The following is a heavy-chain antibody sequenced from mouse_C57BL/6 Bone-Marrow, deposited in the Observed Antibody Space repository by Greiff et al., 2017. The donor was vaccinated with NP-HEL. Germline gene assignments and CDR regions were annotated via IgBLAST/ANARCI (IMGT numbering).Heavy chain of an antibody. V-gene: IGHV8-8*01. CDR1: GFSLSTFGMG. J-gene: IGHJ1*03. CDR3: SRIRMYFDV. Sequence: QVTLKVSGPGILQPSQTLSLTCSFSGFSLSTFGMGVGWIRQPSGKGLEWLAHTWWDDDKYYNPALKSRLTISKDTSKNQVFLKIANVDTAVTATYYCSRIRMYFDVWGTGTTVTVSS. CDR2: TWWDDDK.